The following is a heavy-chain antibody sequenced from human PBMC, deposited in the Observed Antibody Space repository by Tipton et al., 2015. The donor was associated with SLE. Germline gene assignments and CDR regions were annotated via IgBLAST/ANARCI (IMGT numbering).Heavy chain of an antibody. Sequence: SLRLSCAASGFTFSSYGMHWVRQAPGKGLEWVANIKQDGSEKYYVDSVKGRFTISRDNAKNSLYLQMNSLRAEDTAVYYCARDAAQWGATTDAFDIWGQGTMVTFSS. CDR3: ARDAAQWGATTDAFDI. J-gene: IGHJ3*02. V-gene: IGHV3-7*01. D-gene: IGHD1-26*01. CDR2: IKQDGSEK. CDR1: GFTFSSYG.